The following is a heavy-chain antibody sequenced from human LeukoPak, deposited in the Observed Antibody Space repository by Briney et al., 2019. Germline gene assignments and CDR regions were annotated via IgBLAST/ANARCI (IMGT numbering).Heavy chain of an antibody. V-gene: IGHV4-39*01. CDR3: ANLCSSTSCRSDY. CDR2: IYYSGST. CDR1: GGSISSSSYY. Sequence: SETLSLTCTVSGGSISSSSYYWGWIRQPPGKGLEWIGSIYYSGSTYYNPSLKSRVTISVDTSKSQFSLKLSSVTAADTAVYYCANLCSSTSCRSDYWGQGTLVTVSS. J-gene: IGHJ4*02. D-gene: IGHD2-2*01.